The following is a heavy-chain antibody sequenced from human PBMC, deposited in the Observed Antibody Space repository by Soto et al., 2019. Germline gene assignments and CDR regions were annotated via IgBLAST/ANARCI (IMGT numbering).Heavy chain of an antibody. CDR2: INAGNGNT. V-gene: IGHV1-3*01. D-gene: IGHD6-6*01. CDR1: GYTFTSYA. Sequence: ASVKVSCQASGYTFTSYAMHWVRQAPGQRLEWMGWINAGNGNTKYSQKFQGRVTITRDTSASTAYMELSSLRSEDTAVYYCARDGSSTINYYSGRDVWAQGTRVTVPS. CDR3: ARDGSSTINYYSGRDV. J-gene: IGHJ6*02.